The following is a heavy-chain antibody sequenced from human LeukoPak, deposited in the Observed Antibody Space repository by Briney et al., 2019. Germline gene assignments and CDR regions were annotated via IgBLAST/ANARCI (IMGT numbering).Heavy chain of an antibody. D-gene: IGHD1-26*01. CDR2: IIPIFGTA. J-gene: IGHJ1*01. Sequence: SVKVSCKASGGTFSSYAISWVRQVPGQGLEWMGGIIPIFGTANYAQKFQGRVTITADESTSTAYMELSSLRSEDTAVYYCARGKLSSGSYYAVSEYFQHWGQGTLVTVSS. CDR1: GGTFSSYA. CDR3: ARGKLSSGSYYAVSEYFQH. V-gene: IGHV1-69*13.